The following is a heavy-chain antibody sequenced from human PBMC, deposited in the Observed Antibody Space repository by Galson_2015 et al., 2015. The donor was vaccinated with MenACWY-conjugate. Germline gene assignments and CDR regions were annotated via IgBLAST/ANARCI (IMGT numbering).Heavy chain of an antibody. CDR1: AFTFSNAY. J-gene: IGHJ6*03. Sequence: SLRLSCAGSAFTFSNAYMSWVRQAPGKGLEWVGRIISQTDGGKIDYAAPVKGRFTISRDDSENTLYLQMNSLKIEDTAVYYCTTHKPDSWGGLLFHFYMDVWGKGTTVTVSS. V-gene: IGHV3-15*01. CDR2: IISQTDGGKI. D-gene: IGHD2-21*01. CDR3: TTHKPDSWGGLLFHFYMDV.